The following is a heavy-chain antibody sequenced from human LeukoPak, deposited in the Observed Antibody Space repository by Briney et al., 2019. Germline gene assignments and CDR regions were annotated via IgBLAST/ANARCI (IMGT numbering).Heavy chain of an antibody. CDR2: IYVGNGNT. Sequence: GASVKVSCKASGYTFSSYAIHWVRQAPGQRPEWRGWIYVGNGNTKYSQKFQDRVTITRDTSASTVYMELTSLRSEDTAVYSCARGEQWLVSPFDYWGQGTLVTVSS. V-gene: IGHV1-3*01. D-gene: IGHD6-19*01. J-gene: IGHJ4*02. CDR1: GYTFSSYA. CDR3: ARGEQWLVSPFDY.